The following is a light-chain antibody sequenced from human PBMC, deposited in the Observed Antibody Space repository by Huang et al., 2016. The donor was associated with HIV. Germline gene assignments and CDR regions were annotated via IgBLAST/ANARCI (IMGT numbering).Light chain of an antibody. CDR2: KVS. J-gene: IGKJ2*01. CDR3: MQGTHWPPYT. V-gene: IGKV2-30*02. Sequence: DVVMTQSPLSLPVTLGQPASISCRSSQSLVHSDGNTYLNWFRQRPGQSPRRLMYKVSNRDSGVPDRFSGSGSGTDFTLKISRVEAEDVGVYYCMQGTHWPPYTFGQGTKLEIK. CDR1: QSLVHSDGNTY.